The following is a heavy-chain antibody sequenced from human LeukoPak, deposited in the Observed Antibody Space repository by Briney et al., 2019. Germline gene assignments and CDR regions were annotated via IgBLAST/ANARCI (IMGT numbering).Heavy chain of an antibody. CDR1: GFTFSSYW. D-gene: IGHD5-12*01. CDR2: IKQDGSEK. CDR3: ARDKPFYSGYDSAVWYFGY. J-gene: IGHJ4*02. V-gene: IGHV3-7*01. Sequence: GGSLRLSCAASGFTFSSYWMSWVRQAPGKGLEWVANIKQDGSEKYYVDSVKGRFTISRDNAKNSLYLQMNSLRAEDTAVYYCARDKPFYSGYDSAVWYFGYWGQGTLVTVSS.